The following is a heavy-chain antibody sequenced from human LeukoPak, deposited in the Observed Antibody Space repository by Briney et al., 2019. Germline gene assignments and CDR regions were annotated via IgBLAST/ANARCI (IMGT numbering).Heavy chain of an antibody. CDR1: GYSISSGYY. V-gene: IGHV4-38-2*02. CDR2: IYHSGST. J-gene: IGHJ5*02. D-gene: IGHD2-2*01. Sequence: SETLSLTCTVSGYSISSGYYWGWIRQPPGKGLEWIGSIYHSGSTYYNPSLKSRVTISVDTSKNQFSLKLSSVTAADTAVYYCACRVVTAALGEFDPWGQGTLVPVSS. CDR3: ACRVVTAALGEFDP.